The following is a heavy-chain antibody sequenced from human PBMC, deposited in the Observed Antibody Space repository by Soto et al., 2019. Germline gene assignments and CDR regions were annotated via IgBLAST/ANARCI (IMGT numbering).Heavy chain of an antibody. CDR2: IYTSGST. V-gene: IGHV4-4*07. J-gene: IGHJ6*02. CDR1: GGSINSYD. Sequence: SETLSLTCTVSGGSINSYDWSWIRQPAGKGLEWLGRIYTSGSTNYNPSLKSRVTMSVDTSQSQISLKLSSVTAADTAVYYCARDSVGMDVWGQGTTVTVSS. CDR3: ARDSVGMDV.